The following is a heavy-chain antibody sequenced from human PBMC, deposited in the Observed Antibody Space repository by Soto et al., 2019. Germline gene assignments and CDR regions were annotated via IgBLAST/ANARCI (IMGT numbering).Heavy chain of an antibody. CDR1: GGTFSSYA. CDR3: ARVPSHIAVAGTPLFDY. D-gene: IGHD6-19*01. CDR2: IITIFGTA. Sequence: QVQLVQSGAEVKKPGSSVKVSCKASGGTFSSYAISWVRQDPGQGLEWMGGIITIFGTANYAQKLQGRVTITADESTSTAYMELSSLRSEDTAVYYCARVPSHIAVAGTPLFDYWGQGTLVTVSS. J-gene: IGHJ4*02. V-gene: IGHV1-69*01.